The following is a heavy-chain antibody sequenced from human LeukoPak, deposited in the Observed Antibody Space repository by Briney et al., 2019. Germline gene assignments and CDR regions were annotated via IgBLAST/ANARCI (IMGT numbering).Heavy chain of an antibody. J-gene: IGHJ4*02. V-gene: IGHV3-15*01. Sequence: GGPLRLSCAASGFTFSNAWMSWVRQAPGKGLEWVGRIKSKTDGGTTDYAAPVKGRFTISRDDSKNTLYLQMNSLKTEDTAVYYCTTDSGYSYGLHYWGQGTLVTVSS. D-gene: IGHD5-18*01. CDR2: IKSKTDGGTT. CDR3: TTDSGYSYGLHY. CDR1: GFTFSNAW.